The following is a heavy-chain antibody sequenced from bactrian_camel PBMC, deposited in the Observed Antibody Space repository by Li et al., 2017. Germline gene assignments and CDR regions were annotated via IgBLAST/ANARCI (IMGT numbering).Heavy chain of an antibody. D-gene: IGHD5*01. J-gene: IGHJ4*01. CDR2: VASNGDST. CDR3: TTGAWIWGTY. CDR1: GFTFSGYW. Sequence: HVQLVESGGGLVQPGGSLTLSCTASGFTFSGYWMYWVRQTPAKGLEWVSGVASNGDSTEYADSIVGRFTISRDSAKNTVDLQMENLKSDDTALYYCTTGAWIWGTYWGQGTQVTVS. V-gene: IGHV3S1*01.